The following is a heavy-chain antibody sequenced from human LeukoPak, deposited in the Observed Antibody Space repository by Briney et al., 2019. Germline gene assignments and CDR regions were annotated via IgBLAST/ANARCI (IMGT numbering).Heavy chain of an antibody. Sequence: SETLSLTCAVYGGSFSGYYWSWIRQPPGKGLEWIGEINHSGSTNYNPSLKSRVTISVDRSKNQFSLKLSSVTAADTAVYYCASAVDYYDSSGYYPGYYYYGMDVWGQGTTVTASS. J-gene: IGHJ6*02. CDR3: ASAVDYYDSSGYYPGYYYYGMDV. CDR2: INHSGST. CDR1: GGSFSGYY. V-gene: IGHV4-34*01. D-gene: IGHD3-22*01.